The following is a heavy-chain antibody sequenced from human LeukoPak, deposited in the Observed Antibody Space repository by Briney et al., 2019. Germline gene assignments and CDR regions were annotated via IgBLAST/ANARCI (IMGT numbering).Heavy chain of an antibody. Sequence: SETLSLTCTVSGGSISSYYWSWIRQPPGKGLEWIGYIYYSGSTNYNPSLKSRVTISVDTSKNQFSLKLSSVTAADTAVYYCARGPPAGYGALWFDPWGQGTLVTVSS. CDR3: ARGPPAGYGALWFDP. J-gene: IGHJ5*02. V-gene: IGHV4-59*01. D-gene: IGHD4-17*01. CDR2: IYYSGST. CDR1: GGSISSYY.